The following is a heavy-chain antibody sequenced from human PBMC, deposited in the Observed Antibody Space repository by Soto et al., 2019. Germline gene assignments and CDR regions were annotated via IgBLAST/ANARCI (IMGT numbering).Heavy chain of an antibody. J-gene: IGHJ4*02. V-gene: IGHV4-61*05. Sequence: PSETLSLTCIVSSGSMSSSLNHWGWIRQPPGRGLEWIGYIYYSGSTNYNPSLKSRVTISVDTSKNQFSLKLSSVTAADTAVYYCARRYGDYFDFWGQGTLVTVSS. CDR3: ARRYGDYFDF. CDR2: IYYSGST. CDR1: SGSMSSSLNH. D-gene: IGHD4-17*01.